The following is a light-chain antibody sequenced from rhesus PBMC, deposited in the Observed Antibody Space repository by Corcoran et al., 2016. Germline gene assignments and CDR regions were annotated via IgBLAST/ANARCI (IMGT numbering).Light chain of an antibody. J-gene: IGKJ1*01. CDR2: GAS. CDR1: QSVSSY. Sequence: EIVMTQSPATLALSPGERATLSCRASQSVSSYLAWYQPQPGQAPRHLLYGASSRATGIPERFSGGGSGNELNLTISIRVPEDGGVYFCLQRSTWPWTFGQGTKVEIK. CDR3: LQRSTWPWT. V-gene: IGKV3-24*04.